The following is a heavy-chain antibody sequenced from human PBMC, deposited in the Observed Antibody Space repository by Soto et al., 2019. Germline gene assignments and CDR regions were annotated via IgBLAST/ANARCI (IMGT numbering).Heavy chain of an antibody. D-gene: IGHD3-3*01. J-gene: IGHJ4*02. Sequence: GGSLRLSCAASGFTLSGSVIYWVRQPSGKGLEWVGRIRSRSNGYATAYAASVRGRFTISRDDSKNTAYLQMNSLKTEDTAVYYCATDFTDTRVRFLRPHHFDDWGQGTLVTVSS. CDR2: IRSRSNGYAT. V-gene: IGHV3-73*01. CDR1: GFTLSGSV. CDR3: ATDFTDTRVRFLRPHHFDD.